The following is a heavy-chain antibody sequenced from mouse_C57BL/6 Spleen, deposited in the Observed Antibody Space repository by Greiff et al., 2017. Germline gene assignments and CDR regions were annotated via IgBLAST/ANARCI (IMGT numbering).Heavy chain of an antibody. V-gene: IGHV5-9-1*02. CDR1: GFTFSSYA. J-gene: IGHJ3*01. D-gene: IGHD2-4*01. Sequence: EVKLQESGEGLVKPGGSLKLSCAASGFTFSSYAMSWVRQTPEKRLEWVAYISSGGDYIYYADTVKGRFTISRDNARNILYLQMSSLKSEDTAMYYCTSDDYWFAYWGQGTLVTVSA. CDR2: ISSGGDYI. CDR3: TSDDYWFAY.